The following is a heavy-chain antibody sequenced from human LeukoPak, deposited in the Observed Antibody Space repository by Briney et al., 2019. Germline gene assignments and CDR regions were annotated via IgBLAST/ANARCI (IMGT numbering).Heavy chain of an antibody. V-gene: IGHV1-46*01. J-gene: IGHJ6*03. D-gene: IGHD2-15*01. CDR3: ARVVVVAATDYYYYYMDV. Sequence: ASVKVSCKASGYTFTSYYMHWVRQAPGQGLEWMGLINPTGGSTSYAQKFQGRVTMTRDTSTSTAYMELRSLRSDDTAVYYCARVVVVAATDYYYYYMDVWGKGTTATVSS. CDR2: INPTGGST. CDR1: GYTFTSYY.